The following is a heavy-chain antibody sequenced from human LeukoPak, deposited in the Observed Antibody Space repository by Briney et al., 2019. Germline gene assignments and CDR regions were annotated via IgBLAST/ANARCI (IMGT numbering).Heavy chain of an antibody. CDR1: GFTFSDYA. D-gene: IGHD2-15*01. J-gene: IGHJ4*02. CDR2: ISGSGGST. CDR3: AKDLGEYCSGGSCHGYYSGPNDY. Sequence: PGGSLRLSCAASGFTFSDYAMSWVRQAPGKGLEWVSAISGSGGSTYYADSVKGRFTISRDNSKNTLYLQMNSLRAEDTAVYYCAKDLGEYCSGGSCHGYYSGPNDYWGQGTLVTVSS. V-gene: IGHV3-23*01.